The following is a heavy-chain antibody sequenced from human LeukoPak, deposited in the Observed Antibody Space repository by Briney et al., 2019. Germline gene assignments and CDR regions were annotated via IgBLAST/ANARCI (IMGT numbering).Heavy chain of an antibody. CDR3: ASSKYGSGSHNWFDP. Sequence: PGGSLRLSCAASGFTVSSNYMTWVRQAPGKGLEWVSVIHSGGGTYYADSVRGRSTISRDNSKNTLYLQMSSLRAEDTAVYYCASSKYGSGSHNWFDPWGQGTLVTVSS. J-gene: IGHJ5*02. V-gene: IGHV3-53*01. CDR2: IHSGGGT. CDR1: GFTVSSNY. D-gene: IGHD3-10*01.